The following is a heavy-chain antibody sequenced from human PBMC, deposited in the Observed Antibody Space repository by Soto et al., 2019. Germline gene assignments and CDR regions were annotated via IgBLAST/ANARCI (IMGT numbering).Heavy chain of an antibody. CDR3: AKGPPIVVVVRFDP. J-gene: IGHJ5*02. CDR2: ISYDGSNK. D-gene: IGHD2-15*01. V-gene: IGHV3-30-3*01. CDR1: GFTFSSYA. Sequence: GGSLRRSCAASGFTFSSYAMHWVRQAPVKGLEWVAVISYDGSNKYYADSVKGRFTISRDNSKNTLYLQMNSLRAEDTAVYYCAKGPPIVVVVRFDPWGQGTLVTVSS.